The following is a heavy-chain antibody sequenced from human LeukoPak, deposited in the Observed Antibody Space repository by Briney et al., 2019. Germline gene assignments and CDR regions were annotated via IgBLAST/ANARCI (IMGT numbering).Heavy chain of an antibody. Sequence: GGSLRLSCTASGFTFSSYWMSWVRQAPGKGLEWVANIKQDGSEKHYVDSVKGRFTISRDNAKNSLYLQMNSLRAEDTAVYYCVSYIAAAGTWSRWFDPWGQGTLVTVSS. CDR1: GFTFSSYW. V-gene: IGHV3-7*01. J-gene: IGHJ5*02. CDR2: IKQDGSEK. D-gene: IGHD6-13*01. CDR3: VSYIAAAGTWSRWFDP.